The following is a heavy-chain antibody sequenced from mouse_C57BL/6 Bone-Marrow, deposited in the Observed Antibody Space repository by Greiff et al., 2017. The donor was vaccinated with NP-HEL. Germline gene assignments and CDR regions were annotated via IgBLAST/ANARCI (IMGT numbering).Heavy chain of an antibody. CDR3: ARCITTVVQSLYWYFDV. Sequence: VKLMESGAELAKPGASVKLSCKASGYTFTSYWMHWVKQRPGQGLAWIGYINPSSGYTKYNQKFKDKATLTADKSSSIAYIQLSSLTYEDSAVYYCARCITTVVQSLYWYFDVWGTGTTVTVSS. CDR1: GYTFTSYW. J-gene: IGHJ1*03. CDR2: INPSSGYT. V-gene: IGHV1-7*01. D-gene: IGHD1-1*01.